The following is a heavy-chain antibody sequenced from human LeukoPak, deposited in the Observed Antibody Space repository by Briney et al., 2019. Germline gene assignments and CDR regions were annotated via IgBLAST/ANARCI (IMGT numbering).Heavy chain of an antibody. D-gene: IGHD5-18*01. J-gene: IGHJ4*02. CDR2: ISPYNGNT. Sequence: ASVKVSCKASGYIFTSYGISWVRQAPGQGLEWMGWISPYNGNTNYAQKLQGRVTVTTTRSTSTAYMELRRLRSDDTAVYYCASGDTAMVTFDYWGQGTLVTVSS. V-gene: IGHV1-18*01. CDR1: GYIFTSYG. CDR3: ASGDTAMVTFDY.